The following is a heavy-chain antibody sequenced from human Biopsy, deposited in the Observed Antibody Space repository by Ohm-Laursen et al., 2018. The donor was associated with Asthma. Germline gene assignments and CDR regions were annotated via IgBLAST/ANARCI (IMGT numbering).Heavy chain of an antibody. V-gene: IGHV4-30-4*01. CDR1: GGSISSGDYY. Sequence: TLSLTCTVSGGSISSGDYYWSWIRQPPGKGLEWIGYIYYSGSTYYNPSLKSRVTISVDTSKNQSSLKLSSVTAADTAVYYRCGDLQLPEGNWFDPWGQGTLVTVSS. CDR3: CGDLQLPEGNWFDP. D-gene: IGHD2-2*01. J-gene: IGHJ5*02. CDR2: IYYSGST.